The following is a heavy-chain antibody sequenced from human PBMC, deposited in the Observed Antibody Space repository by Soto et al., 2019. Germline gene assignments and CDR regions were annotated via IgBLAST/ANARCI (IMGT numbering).Heavy chain of an antibody. Sequence: PPETLSLTCAVSGASVSSTYWWGWARQPPGKGPEWIGEINHRGSANYNPSLKSRVTISVDISKSQFSLRLTSVTAADTAVYYCARYNAASGTYYFDYWGQGALVTVSS. CDR3: ARYNAASGTYYFDY. D-gene: IGHD6-13*01. V-gene: IGHV4-4*03. J-gene: IGHJ4*02. CDR1: GASVSSTYW. CDR2: INHRGSA.